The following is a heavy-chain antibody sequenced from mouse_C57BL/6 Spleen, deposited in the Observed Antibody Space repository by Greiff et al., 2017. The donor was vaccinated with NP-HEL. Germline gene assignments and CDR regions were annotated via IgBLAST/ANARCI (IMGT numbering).Heavy chain of an antibody. V-gene: IGHV1-62-2*01. J-gene: IGHJ1*03. Sequence: VQLVESGAELVKPGASVKLSCKASGYTFTEYTIHWVKQRSGQGLEWIGWFYPGSGSIKYNEKFKDKATLTADESSSTVYMELSRLTSEDSAVYFCARHGPHYYGSSPSYWYFDVWGTGTTVTVSS. D-gene: IGHD1-1*01. CDR3: ARHGPHYYGSSPSYWYFDV. CDR1: GYTFTEYT. CDR2: FYPGSGSI.